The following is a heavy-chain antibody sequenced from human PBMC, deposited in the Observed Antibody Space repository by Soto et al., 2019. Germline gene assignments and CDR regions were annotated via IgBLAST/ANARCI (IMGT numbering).Heavy chain of an antibody. Sequence: GASVKVSCKASGYTFTSYGISWVRQAPGQGLEWMGWISAYNGNTNYAQKLQGRVTMTTDTSTSTAYMELRSLRSDDTAVYYCARDTVPRWFGELYGMDVWGQGTTVTVSS. D-gene: IGHD3-10*01. CDR2: ISAYNGNT. CDR1: GYTFTSYG. CDR3: ARDTVPRWFGELYGMDV. V-gene: IGHV1-18*04. J-gene: IGHJ6*02.